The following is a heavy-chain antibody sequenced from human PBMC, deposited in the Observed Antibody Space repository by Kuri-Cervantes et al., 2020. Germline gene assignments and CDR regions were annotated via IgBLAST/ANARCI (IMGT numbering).Heavy chain of an antibody. CDR1: GYTFTYRY. CDR3: AVGPNYCSGGSCYLDAFDI. Sequence: SVKVSCKASGYTFTYRYLHWVRQAPGQALEWMGWITPFNGNTNYAQKFQDRVTITRDRSMSTAYMELSSLRSEDTAMYYCAVGPNYCSGGSCYLDAFDIWGQGTMVTVSS. V-gene: IGHV1-45*02. CDR2: ITPFNGNT. J-gene: IGHJ3*02. D-gene: IGHD2-15*01.